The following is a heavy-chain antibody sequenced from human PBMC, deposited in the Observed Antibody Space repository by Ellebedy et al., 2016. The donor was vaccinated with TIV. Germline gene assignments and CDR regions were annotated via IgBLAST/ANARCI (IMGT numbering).Heavy chain of an antibody. J-gene: IGHJ4*02. Sequence: PGGSLRLSCAASGFTFTQYWLHRVRQAPGKGPVWVSRINSDGSSTTYADSVKGRFTISRDNAKNSLYLQMNSLRAEDTAVYYCARDRGYDTFDYWGQGILVTVSS. CDR2: INSDGSST. V-gene: IGHV3-74*01. CDR1: GFTFTQYW. CDR3: ARDRGYDTFDY. D-gene: IGHD5-12*01.